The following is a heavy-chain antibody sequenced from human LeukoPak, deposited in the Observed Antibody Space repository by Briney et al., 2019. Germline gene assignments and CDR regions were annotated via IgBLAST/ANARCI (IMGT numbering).Heavy chain of an antibody. Sequence: SETLSLTCTVSGGSISSYYWSWIRQPPGKGLEWIGYIYYSGSTNYNPSLKSRVTIPVDTSKNQFSLKLSSVTAADTAVYYCARHRVGAADYWGQGTLVTVSS. CDR1: GGSISSYY. D-gene: IGHD1-26*01. CDR2: IYYSGST. CDR3: ARHRVGAADY. V-gene: IGHV4-59*08. J-gene: IGHJ4*02.